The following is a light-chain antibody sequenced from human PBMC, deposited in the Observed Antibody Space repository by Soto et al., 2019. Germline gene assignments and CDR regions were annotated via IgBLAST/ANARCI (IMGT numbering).Light chain of an antibody. CDR1: QNINSK. V-gene: IGKV1-33*01. CDR2: EAS. CDR3: QQYDSHSFT. Sequence: IQMNHTPSSLSASVGDTVTITCQASQNINSKLIWYQQKPGKAPKLLIYEASTLKTGVPSRFSGSGSGTGFTFTISSLQPEDFATYYCQQYDSHSFTFGQGTRLEIK. J-gene: IGKJ5*01.